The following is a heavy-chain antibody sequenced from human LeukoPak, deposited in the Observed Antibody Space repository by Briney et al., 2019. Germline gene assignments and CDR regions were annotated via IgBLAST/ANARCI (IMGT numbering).Heavy chain of an antibody. V-gene: IGHV3-11*05. J-gene: IGHJ4*02. CDR2: ISGSSTYT. CDR1: GFTFSDNY. D-gene: IGHD6-13*01. CDR3: ARDRAVGIPADRHEFDY. Sequence: GGSLGLSRADSGFTFSDNYMSWIRQAPGKGLEWISYISGSSTYTNYADSVKGRFTISRDNAKNSLYLQMNSLRAEDTAVYYCARDRAVGIPADRHEFDYWGQGTLVTVSS.